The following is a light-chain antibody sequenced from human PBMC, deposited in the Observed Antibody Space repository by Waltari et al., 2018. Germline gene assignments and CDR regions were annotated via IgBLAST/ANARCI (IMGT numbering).Light chain of an antibody. V-gene: IGKV3-15*01. J-gene: IGKJ2*01. CDR2: AAS. CDR1: QSIDTN. CDR3: QQYNNWPTYA. Sequence: ETVMTQSPVTLSVSPGERATLSCRASQSIDTNLAWYQQKPGQAPRLLIFAASTRASGVPARFSGSGSGTEFTLTISSLQAEDFAVYYCQQYNNWPTYAFGQGTKLEI.